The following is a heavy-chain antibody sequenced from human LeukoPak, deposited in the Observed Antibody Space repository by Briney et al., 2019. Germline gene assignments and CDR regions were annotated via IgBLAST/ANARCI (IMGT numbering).Heavy chain of an antibody. CDR1: GFTFSSYA. V-gene: IGHV3-30*04. D-gene: IGHD6-25*01. J-gene: IGHJ4*02. CDR3: ARPRDGYYFDY. Sequence: GGSLRLSCAASGFTFSSYAMPWVRQAPGKGLEWVAVISYDGSNKYYADSVKGRFTISRDNSKNTLYLQMNSLRAEDTAVYYCARPRDGYYFDYWGQGTLVTVSS. CDR2: ISYDGSNK.